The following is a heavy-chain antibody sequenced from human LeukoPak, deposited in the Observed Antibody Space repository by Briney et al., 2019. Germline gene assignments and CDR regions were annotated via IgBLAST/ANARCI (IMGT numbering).Heavy chain of an antibody. CDR3: ARHFHPAETTGGYFDV. V-gene: IGHV5-51*01. D-gene: IGHD4-17*01. CDR1: GCNFTPYW. Sequence: GESLQISCKGSGCNFTPYWIVWVRPMPGKGVEWMGMTFPGHSYSIYSPSFQGQVTMSVDSSITTAYLQWSSLKASDTAIYYCARHFHPAETTGGYFDVWGRGTLVTV. J-gene: IGHJ2*01. CDR2: TFPGHSYS.